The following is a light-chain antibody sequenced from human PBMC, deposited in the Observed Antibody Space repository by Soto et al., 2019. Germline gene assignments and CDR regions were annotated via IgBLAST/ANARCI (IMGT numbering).Light chain of an antibody. Sequence: EIVLTQSPGTLSLSPGERATLSCRASQSVSNNYLAWYQQKPGQAPRLVIYGASNRATGIPDRFSASGSGTDFTLTISRLEPEDFAVYYCQQRNIWPPVTFGQGTRLEIK. CDR3: QQRNIWPPVT. CDR1: QSVSNNY. CDR2: GAS. J-gene: IGKJ5*01. V-gene: IGKV3D-20*02.